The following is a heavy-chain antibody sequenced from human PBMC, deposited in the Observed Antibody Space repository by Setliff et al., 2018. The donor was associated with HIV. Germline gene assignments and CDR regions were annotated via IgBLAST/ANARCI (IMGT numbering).Heavy chain of an antibody. CDR1: GGSIRSSSYY. CDR2: IYYRGST. Sequence: SETLSLTCNVSGGSIRSSSYYWGWIRQPPGKGLEWTGTIYYRGSTYYNPSLKSRVTISVDTSKNQFSLKLTSVTAADTAVYYCARHYGAVKSVVTVVAKYFPHWGQGTLVTVSS. J-gene: IGHJ1*01. D-gene: IGHD2-21*02. V-gene: IGHV4-39*01. CDR3: ARHYGAVKSVVTVVAKYFPH.